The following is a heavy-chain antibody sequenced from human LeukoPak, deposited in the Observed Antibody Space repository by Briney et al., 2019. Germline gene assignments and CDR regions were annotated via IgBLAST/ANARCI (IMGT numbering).Heavy chain of an antibody. CDR1: GGTFSSYA. D-gene: IGHD4-11*01. J-gene: IGHJ6*03. CDR3: ARTYSNYVQGRAYYYYMDV. V-gene: IGHV1-69*05. Sequence: ASVKVSCKASGGTFSSYAISWVRQAPGQGLEWMGGIIPIFGTANYAQKFQGRVTITTDESTSTAYMELSSLRSEDTAVYYCARTYSNYVQGRAYYYYMDVWGKGTTVTVSS. CDR2: IIPIFGTA.